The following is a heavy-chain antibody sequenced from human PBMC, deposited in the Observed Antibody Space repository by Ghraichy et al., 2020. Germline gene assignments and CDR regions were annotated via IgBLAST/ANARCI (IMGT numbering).Heavy chain of an antibody. J-gene: IGHJ4*02. CDR2: IYYSGST. V-gene: IGHV4-31*03. CDR1: GGSISSGGYY. CDR3: ASSAFGVVINLYYFDY. Sequence: SQTLSLTCTVSGGSISSGGYYWSWICQHPGKGLEWIGYIYYSGSTYYNPSLKSRVTISVDMSKNQFALKLSAVTAADTAVYYCASSAFGVVINLYYFDYWGQGTLVTVSS. D-gene: IGHD3-3*01.